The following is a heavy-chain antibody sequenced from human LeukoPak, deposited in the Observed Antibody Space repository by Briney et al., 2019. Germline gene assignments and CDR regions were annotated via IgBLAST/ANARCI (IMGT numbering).Heavy chain of an antibody. V-gene: IGHV1-2*02. CDR2: INPNSGGT. J-gene: IGHJ6*02. CDR3: AKDRSGWYDIYYYGLDV. Sequence: ASVTVSFTASGYTFTGYYMHWGRQAPEQGHEWMGWINPNSGGTNYAQQFPCRVSMIRDTSVSTTYMEPRRLRSDNTAVYDWAKDRSGWYDIYYYGLDVWGQGPAVTVSS. CDR1: GYTFTGYY. D-gene: IGHD6-19*01.